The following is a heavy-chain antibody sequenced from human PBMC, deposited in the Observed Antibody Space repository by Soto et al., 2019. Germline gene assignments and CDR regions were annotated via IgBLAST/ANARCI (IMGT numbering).Heavy chain of an antibody. Sequence: SETLSLTCAVSGGSISSGGYSWSWIRQPPGKGLEWIGYIYHSGSTYYNPSLKSRVTISVDRSKNQFSLKLSSVIAADTAVYYCARGRLRFLEWLSGLDPWGQGTLVTVSS. D-gene: IGHD3-3*01. V-gene: IGHV4-30-2*01. CDR2: IYHSGST. CDR3: ARGRLRFLEWLSGLDP. CDR1: GGSISSGGYS. J-gene: IGHJ5*02.